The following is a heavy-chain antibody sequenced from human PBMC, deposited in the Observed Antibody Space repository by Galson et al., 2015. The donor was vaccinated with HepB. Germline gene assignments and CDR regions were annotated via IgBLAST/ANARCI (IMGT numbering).Heavy chain of an antibody. Sequence: SLRLSCAASGFTFRTYAMSWVRQAPARGLDWVSTISATGDNTYYADAVKGRFTISRENSKNTLYLQLNSLRADDTAVYFCAKSRWVAAAGARDYWGQGTLVTVSS. J-gene: IGHJ4*02. CDR2: ISATGDNT. CDR1: GFTFRTYA. D-gene: IGHD6-13*01. V-gene: IGHV3-23*01. CDR3: AKSRWVAAAGARDY.